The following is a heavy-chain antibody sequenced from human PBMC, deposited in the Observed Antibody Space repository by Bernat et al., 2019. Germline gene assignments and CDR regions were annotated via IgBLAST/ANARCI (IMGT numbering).Heavy chain of an antibody. CDR3: AKERGYSYGSLNGYFDY. D-gene: IGHD5-18*01. Sequence: EVQLLESGGGLVQPGGSLRLSCAASGFTFNIYAMSWVRQAPGRGLEWVSAINGSGGGTFYTASGKGRFTISSDNSKNTLYLQMNSMRAEDTAVYYCAKERGYSYGSLNGYFDYWGQGTLVTVSS. CDR2: INGSGGGT. J-gene: IGHJ4*02. CDR1: GFTFNIYA. V-gene: IGHV3-23*01.